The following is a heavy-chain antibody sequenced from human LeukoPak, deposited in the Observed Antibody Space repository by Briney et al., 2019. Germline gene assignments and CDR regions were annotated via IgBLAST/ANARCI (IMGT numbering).Heavy chain of an antibody. Sequence: LRLSCAASGFTFNNYALSWIRQPPGKGLEWIGYIYYSGSTYYNPSLKSRVTISVDTSKNQFSLKLSSVTAADTAVYYCARAKYYYGSGKKEAFDYWGQGTLVTVSS. D-gene: IGHD3-10*01. CDR3: ARAKYYYGSGKKEAFDY. CDR2: IYYSGST. CDR1: GFTFNNYA. V-gene: IGHV4-30-4*08. J-gene: IGHJ4*02.